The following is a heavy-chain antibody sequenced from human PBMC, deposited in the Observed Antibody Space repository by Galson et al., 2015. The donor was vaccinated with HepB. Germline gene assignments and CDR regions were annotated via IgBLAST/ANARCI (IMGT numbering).Heavy chain of an antibody. CDR3: ARDRFYYGSGTHPGV. V-gene: IGHV3-30-3*01. Sequence: SLRLSCAASGFTFSNYAMHWVRQAPGKGLEWVALILYDGSNKYYTDSANGRFTIPRDISKNTLYLQMNSLRPEDTAVYFCARDRFYYGSGTHPGVWGQGTLVTVSS. D-gene: IGHD3-10*01. CDR1: GFTFSNYA. J-gene: IGHJ4*02. CDR2: ILYDGSNK.